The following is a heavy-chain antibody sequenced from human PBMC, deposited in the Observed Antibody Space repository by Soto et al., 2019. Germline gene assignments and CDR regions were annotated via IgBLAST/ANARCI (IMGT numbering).Heavy chain of an antibody. CDR1: GYTFTSYG. J-gene: IGHJ6*02. D-gene: IGHD6-13*01. Sequence: QVQLVQSGAEVKKPGASVKVSCKASGYTFTSYGISWVRQAPGQGLEWMGWISAYNSNTNYAQKLQGRVTMTTDTSTSTAYMELRSLRSDDTAVYYCAGDLAAAGNYYYYGMDVWGQGTTVTVSS. V-gene: IGHV1-18*01. CDR3: AGDLAAAGNYYYYGMDV. CDR2: ISAYNSNT.